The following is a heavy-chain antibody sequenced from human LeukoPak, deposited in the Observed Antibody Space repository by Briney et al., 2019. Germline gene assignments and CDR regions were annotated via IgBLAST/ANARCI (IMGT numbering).Heavy chain of an antibody. D-gene: IGHD5-24*01. J-gene: IGHJ5*02. CDR3: ARSGLQFENWFDP. V-gene: IGHV3-30-3*01. CDR1: GFTFSSYA. Sequence: GGSLRLSCAASGFTFSSYAMHWVRQAPGKGLEWVAVISYDGSNKYYADSVKGRFTISRDNSKNTLYLQMNSLRAEDTAVYYRARSGLQFENWFDPWGQGTLVTVSS. CDR2: ISYDGSNK.